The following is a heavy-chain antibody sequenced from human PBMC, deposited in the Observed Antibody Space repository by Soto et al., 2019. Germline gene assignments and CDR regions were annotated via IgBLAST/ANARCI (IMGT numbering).Heavy chain of an antibody. Sequence: QVQLVQSGAEAKKPGASVKVSCKASGYTFTRYGITWLRQAPGQGLEWMGWISAYNGNTNYAQKLQGRVTMTTDTSTSPAYLEVRRLRSHDTGVYYCSRGGRYWVGVIHGAFHIWGQATMVTVS. D-gene: IGHD1-26*01. CDR1: GYTFTRYG. CDR3: SRGGRYWVGVIHGAFHI. CDR2: ISAYNGNT. J-gene: IGHJ3*02. V-gene: IGHV1-18*01.